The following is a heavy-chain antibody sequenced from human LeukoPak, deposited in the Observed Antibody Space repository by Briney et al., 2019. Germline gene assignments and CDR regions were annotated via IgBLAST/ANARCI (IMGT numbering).Heavy chain of an antibody. J-gene: IGHJ5*02. CDR1: GFTFDDYA. D-gene: IGHD6-13*01. V-gene: IGHV3-9*01. CDR3: AKGSIAAAGGNWFDP. CDR2: ISWNSGSI. Sequence: GGSLRLSCAASGFTFDDYAMHWVRQGPGKGLEWVSGISWNSGSIGYADSVKGRFTISRDNAKNSLYLQMNSLRAEDTALYYCAKGSIAAAGGNWFDPWGQGTLVTVSS.